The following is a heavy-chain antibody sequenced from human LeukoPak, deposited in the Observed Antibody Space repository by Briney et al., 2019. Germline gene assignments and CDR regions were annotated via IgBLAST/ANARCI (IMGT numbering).Heavy chain of an antibody. CDR1: GFTFSSYA. Sequence: PGGSLRLSCAASGFTFSSYAMSWVHQAPGKGLEWVSAISGSGGSTYYADSVKGRFTISRDNSKNTLYLQMNSLGAEDTAVYYCATSIAARSGLWYYYYGMDVWGQGTTVTVSS. CDR3: ATSIAARSGLWYYYYGMDV. CDR2: ISGSGGST. V-gene: IGHV3-23*01. J-gene: IGHJ6*02. D-gene: IGHD6-6*01.